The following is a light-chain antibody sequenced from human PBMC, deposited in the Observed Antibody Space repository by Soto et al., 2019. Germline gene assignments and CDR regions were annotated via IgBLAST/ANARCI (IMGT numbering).Light chain of an antibody. Sequence: DIQMTQSPSSLSASVGERVTIACQASQDINFYLNWYQQKPGKAPNLLIYDTSYLETGVPSRFSGSGSGTDFSLTISSLQPEDIGTYYCQQYGDSPFTFGPGTKVDIK. CDR3: QQYGDSPFT. CDR2: DTS. V-gene: IGKV1-33*01. J-gene: IGKJ3*01. CDR1: QDINFY.